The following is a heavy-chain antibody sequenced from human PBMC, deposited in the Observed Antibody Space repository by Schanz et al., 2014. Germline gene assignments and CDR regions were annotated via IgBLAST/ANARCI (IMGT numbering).Heavy chain of an antibody. J-gene: IGHJ6*02. D-gene: IGHD5-12*01. CDR3: ARDLAVDTGYVVRYYYYGMDV. CDR1: GYSFTPFP. Sequence: QVQLVQSWAEVKGPGASVKVSCKASGYSFTPFPIHWVRQAPGQRLEWMGWINAGTGNTEYSQKFQGRVTITRDTAASTAYMELTSLRSEDTAVYFCARDLAVDTGYVVRYYYYGMDVWGQGTTXTVSS. CDR2: INAGTGNT. V-gene: IGHV1-3*01.